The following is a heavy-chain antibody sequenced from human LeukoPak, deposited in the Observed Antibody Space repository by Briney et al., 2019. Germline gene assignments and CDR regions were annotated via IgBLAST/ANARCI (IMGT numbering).Heavy chain of an antibody. D-gene: IGHD3-16*01. Sequence: SETLSLTCTVSGDSINNYYWSWLRQPPGKGLEWIGYIYYSGSTNYNPSLKSRVTISIDTSRNQFFLRLSSVTAADTAVYYCARQSTPSLPGRDSKAYNPFDYWGQGTLVTVSS. CDR1: GDSINNYY. J-gene: IGHJ4*02. V-gene: IGHV4-59*08. CDR2: IYYSGST. CDR3: ARQSTPSLPGRDSKAYNPFDY.